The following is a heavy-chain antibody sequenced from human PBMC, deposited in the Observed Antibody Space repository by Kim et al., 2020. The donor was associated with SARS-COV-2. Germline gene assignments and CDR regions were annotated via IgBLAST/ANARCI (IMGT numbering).Heavy chain of an antibody. CDR1: GGSISSYY. D-gene: IGHD3-10*01. CDR2: IYYSGST. CDR3: ARLGSGSYSKADSNWFDP. Sequence: TLSLTCTVSGGSISSYYWSWIRQPPGKGLEWIGYIYYSGSTNYNPSLKSRVTISVDTSKNQFSLKLSSVTAADTAVYYCARLGSGSYSKADSNWFDPWGQGTLVTVSS. J-gene: IGHJ5*02. V-gene: IGHV4-59*13.